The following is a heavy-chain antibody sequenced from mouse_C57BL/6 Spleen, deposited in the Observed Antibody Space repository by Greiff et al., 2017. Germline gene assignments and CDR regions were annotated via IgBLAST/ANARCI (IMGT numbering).Heavy chain of an antibody. V-gene: IGHV1-69*01. D-gene: IGHD1-1*01. J-gene: IGHJ4*01. Sequence: QVQLQQPGAELVMPGASVKLSCKASGYTFTSYWMHWVKQRPGQGLEWIGEIDPSDSYTNYNQKFKGKSTLTVDKSSSTAYMQLSRLTSEDSAVYYCARKFVYYYGTDAMDYWGQGTSVTVYS. CDR1: GYTFTSYW. CDR2: IDPSDSYT. CDR3: ARKFVYYYGTDAMDY.